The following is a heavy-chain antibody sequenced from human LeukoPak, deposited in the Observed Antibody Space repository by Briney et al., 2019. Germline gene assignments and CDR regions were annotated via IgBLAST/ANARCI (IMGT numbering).Heavy chain of an antibody. J-gene: IGHJ3*02. CDR3: ARGGTEGAFDI. V-gene: IGHV3-23*01. Sequence: GGSLRLSCVASGFTFSSYAMNWVRQAPGKGLEWVSGISGSGDSTYYADSVKGRFTISRDNSKNTLYLQMNSLRAEDTAVYYCARGGTEGAFDIWGQGTMVTVSS. CDR2: ISGSGDST. D-gene: IGHD2-15*01. CDR1: GFTFSSYA.